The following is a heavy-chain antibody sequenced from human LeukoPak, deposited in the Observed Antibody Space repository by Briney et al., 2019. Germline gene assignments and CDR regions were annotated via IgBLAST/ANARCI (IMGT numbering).Heavy chain of an antibody. CDR3: ARRQYYDSSGYWYYFDY. J-gene: IGHJ4*02. CDR1: GGSVSSYY. D-gene: IGHD3-22*01. V-gene: IGHV4-59*08. Sequence: PSETLSLTCTVSGGSVSSYYWSWIRQPPGKGLEWIGYIYNSGSTNYNPSLKSRVTISVDTSKSQFSLKLSSVTAADTAVYYCARRQYYDSSGYWYYFDYWGQGTLVTVSS. CDR2: IYNSGST.